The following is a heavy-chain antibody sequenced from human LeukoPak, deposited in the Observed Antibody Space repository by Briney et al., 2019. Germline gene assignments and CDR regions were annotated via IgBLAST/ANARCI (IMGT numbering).Heavy chain of an antibody. J-gene: IGHJ5*02. D-gene: IGHD1-26*01. Sequence: SVKVSCKASGGTFSSYAISWVRQAPGQGLEWMGGIIPIFGTANYAQKFQGRVTITADESTSTAYMELSSLRSEDTAVYYCARRPQGWASAGVVWVDWFDPWGQGTLVTVSS. V-gene: IGHV1-69*13. CDR2: IIPIFGTA. CDR3: ARRPQGWASAGVVWVDWFDP. CDR1: GGTFSSYA.